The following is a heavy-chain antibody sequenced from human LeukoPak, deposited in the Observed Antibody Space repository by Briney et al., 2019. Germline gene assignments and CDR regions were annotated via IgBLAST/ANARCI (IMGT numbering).Heavy chain of an antibody. Sequence: GRSLRLSCAASGFTFSSYAMHWVRQAPGKGLEWVAVISYDGSNKYYADSVKGRFTISRDNSKNTLFLQMNSLRAEDTAVYYCARGHYYDSSGYRYYFDYWGQGTLVTVSS. V-gene: IGHV3-30-3*01. CDR3: ARGHYYDSSGYRYYFDY. D-gene: IGHD3-22*01. CDR1: GFTFSSYA. J-gene: IGHJ4*02. CDR2: ISYDGSNK.